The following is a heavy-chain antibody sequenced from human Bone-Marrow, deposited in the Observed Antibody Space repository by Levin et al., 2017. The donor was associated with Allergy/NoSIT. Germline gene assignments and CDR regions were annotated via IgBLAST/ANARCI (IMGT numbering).Heavy chain of an antibody. CDR2: NSNGGEST. CDR3: AKVDYASGILDY. V-gene: IGHV3-23*01. CDR1: GFSFSSFA. J-gene: IGHJ4*02. Sequence: GGSLRLSCGASGFSFSSFAMSWVRQAPGKGLEWVSTNSNGGESTYYADSVRGRFTISRDNSKNTLYLQMNSLRAEDTAVYYCAKVDYASGILDYWGQGTLVTVSS. D-gene: IGHD3-10*01.